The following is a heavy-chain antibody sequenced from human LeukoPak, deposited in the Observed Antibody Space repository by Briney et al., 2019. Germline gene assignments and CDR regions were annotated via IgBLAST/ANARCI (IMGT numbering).Heavy chain of an antibody. Sequence: GGILRLSCAASGFTFSTYGMHWVRQAPGKGLEWVAVISYGGDNKYYADSVKGRFTISRDNPKNTLYLQMNSLRAEDTAVYYCAKDGSNYYHYGMDVWGQGTTVTVSS. CDR2: ISYGGDNK. V-gene: IGHV3-30*18. CDR1: GFTFSTYG. J-gene: IGHJ6*02. CDR3: AKDGSNYYHYGMDV. D-gene: IGHD4-11*01.